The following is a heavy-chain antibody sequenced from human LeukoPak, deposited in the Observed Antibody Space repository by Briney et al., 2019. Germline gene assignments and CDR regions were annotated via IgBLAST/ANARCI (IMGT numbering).Heavy chain of an antibody. J-gene: IGHJ4*02. CDR1: GGSISSGSYY. V-gene: IGHV4-61*02. CDR3: ARGGQQLVQSFDY. Sequence: SQTLSLTCTVSGGSISSGSYYWSWIRQPAGKGLEWIGRIYTSGSTNYNPSLKSRVTISVDTSKNQFSLKLSSVTAADTAVYYCARGGQQLVQSFDYWGQGTLVTVSS. CDR2: IYTSGST. D-gene: IGHD6-13*01.